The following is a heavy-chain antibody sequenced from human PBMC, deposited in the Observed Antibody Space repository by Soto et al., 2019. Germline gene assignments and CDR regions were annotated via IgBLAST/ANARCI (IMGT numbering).Heavy chain of an antibody. CDR3: ARGRHWFGP. J-gene: IGHJ5*02. CDR1: GISITNSY. V-gene: IGHV4-59*08. CDR2: ISDRGDI. Sequence: PSETLSLTCTVSGISITNSYWNWFRQSPGKGLEWIGQISDRGDINYNPPLESRVAISTATSKNQVSMTLTAVNAADTAVYFCARGRHWFGPWGQGILVTVSS.